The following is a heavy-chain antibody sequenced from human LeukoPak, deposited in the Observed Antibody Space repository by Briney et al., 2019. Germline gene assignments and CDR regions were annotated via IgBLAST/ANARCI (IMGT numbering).Heavy chain of an antibody. CDR3: ASLYGLGY. V-gene: IGHV3-21*01. Sequence: GGSLRLSCAASGFTFSSYSMNWVRQAPGKGLEWVSSISSSSNYINYADSVKGRFTISRDNAKNSLYLQMNSLRAEDTAVYYCASLYGLGYWGQGTLVTVSS. D-gene: IGHD3-10*01. CDR2: ISSSSNYI. J-gene: IGHJ4*02. CDR1: GFTFSSYS.